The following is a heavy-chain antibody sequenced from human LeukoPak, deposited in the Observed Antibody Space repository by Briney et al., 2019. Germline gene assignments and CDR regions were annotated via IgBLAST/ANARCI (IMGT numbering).Heavy chain of an antibody. J-gene: IGHJ4*02. CDR2: ISSSGSTI. CDR1: GSTFSSYE. CDR3: ARVRRDGYNLLDY. D-gene: IGHD5-24*01. V-gene: IGHV3-48*03. Sequence: GGSLRLSCAASGSTFSSYEMNWVRQAPGKGLEWVSYISSSGSTIYYADSVKGRFTISRDNAKNSLYLQMNSLRAEDTAVYYCARVRRDGYNLLDYWGQGTLVTVSS.